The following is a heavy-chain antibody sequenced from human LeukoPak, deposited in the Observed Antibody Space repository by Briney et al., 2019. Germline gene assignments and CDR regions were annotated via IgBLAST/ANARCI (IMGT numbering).Heavy chain of an antibody. J-gene: IGHJ4*02. CDR1: GFTFSGYA. CDR3: AIMHGYYDGSGYWVQ. CDR2: ISPSGDRT. Sequence: GGSLRLSCAASGFTFSGYAMSWVRQAPGKGLEWVSFISPSGDRTSNADSVEGRFTISRDNPRNTLYLQMNSLRDEDTAVYYCAIMHGYYDGSGYWVQWGQGTLVTVSS. V-gene: IGHV3-23*01. D-gene: IGHD3-22*01.